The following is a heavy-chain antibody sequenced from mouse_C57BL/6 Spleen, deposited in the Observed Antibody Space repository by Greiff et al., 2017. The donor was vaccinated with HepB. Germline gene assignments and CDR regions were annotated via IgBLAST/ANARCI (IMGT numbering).Heavy chain of an antibody. CDR1: GFTFSDYY. J-gene: IGHJ2*01. D-gene: IGHD3-2*02. CDR2: INYDGSST. V-gene: IGHV5-16*01. Sequence: EVKLVESEGGLVQPGSSMKLSCTASGFTFSDYYMAWVRQVPEKGLEWVANINYDGSSTYYLDSLKSRFIISRDNAKNILYLQMSSLKSEDTATYYCARGPQATVFDYWGQGTTLTVSS. CDR3: ARGPQATVFDY.